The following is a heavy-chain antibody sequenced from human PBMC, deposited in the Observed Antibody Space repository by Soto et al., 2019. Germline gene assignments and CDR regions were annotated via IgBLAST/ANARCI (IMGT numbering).Heavy chain of an antibody. J-gene: IGHJ5*02. CDR3: AKGPTSLVVPAAYNWFAP. Sequence: GSLRLSCAASGFTFSSYAMSWVRQAQGKGLEWVSAISGSGGSTYYADSVKGRFTISRDNSKNTLYLQMNSLRAEDTAVYYCAKGPTSLVVPAAYNWFAPWGQGTLVTVSS. V-gene: IGHV3-23*01. CDR2: ISGSGGST. D-gene: IGHD2-2*01. CDR1: GFTFSSYA.